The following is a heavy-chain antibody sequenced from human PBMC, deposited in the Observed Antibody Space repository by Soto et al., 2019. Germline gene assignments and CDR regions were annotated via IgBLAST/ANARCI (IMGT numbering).Heavy chain of an antibody. J-gene: IGHJ3*01. CDR3: ASWHEREHAYDV. D-gene: IGHD1-1*01. V-gene: IGHV3-53*01. CDR2: LYDVDGT. CDR1: GLTVSGKKY. Sequence: DVHLAESGGGLIQPGESLRLSCAAFGLTVSGKKYVAWVRQAPGKGLEWVSALYDVDGTYYADSVKGRFTTSRDSSKTTVYLQMNGLRPDDTAVYYCASWHEREHAYDVWGQGTTVTVSS.